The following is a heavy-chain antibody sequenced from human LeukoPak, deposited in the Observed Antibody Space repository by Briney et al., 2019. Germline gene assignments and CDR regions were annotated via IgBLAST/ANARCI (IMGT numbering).Heavy chain of an antibody. V-gene: IGHV3-30*02. J-gene: IGHJ4*02. CDR1: GFTFSNYD. CDR3: AKGLRVATLSDF. Sequence: SWGSLTLSCAAYGFTFSNYDMHWVRQAPGKGLEWVAYIRYDGSNKYYADPVKGRITIARATYKHYLDLQMNGLRAEDTAVYYCAKGLRVATLSDFWAQGTVLSVS. CDR2: IRYDGSNK. D-gene: IGHD5-12*01.